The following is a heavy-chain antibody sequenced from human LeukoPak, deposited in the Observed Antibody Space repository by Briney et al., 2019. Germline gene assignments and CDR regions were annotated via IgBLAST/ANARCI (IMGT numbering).Heavy chain of an antibody. CDR1: GGTFSSYA. V-gene: IGHV1-69*04. J-gene: IGHJ4*02. CDR2: IIPILGIA. Sequence: SVRVSCKASGGTFSSYAISWVRQAPGQGLEWMGRIIPILGIANYAQKFQGRVTITADKSTSTAYMELSSLRSEDTAVYYCASSFGCSSGWYWGYWGQGTLVTVSS. D-gene: IGHD6-19*01. CDR3: ASSFGCSSGWYWGY.